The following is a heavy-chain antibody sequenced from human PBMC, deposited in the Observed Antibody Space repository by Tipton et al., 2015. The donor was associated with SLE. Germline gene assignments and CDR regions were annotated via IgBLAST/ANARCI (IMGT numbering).Heavy chain of an antibody. V-gene: IGHV3-21*01. CDR1: GFTFSSYS. J-gene: IGHJ2*01. D-gene: IGHD4-17*01. CDR2: ISSSSSYI. CDR3: VKDGGATVTTYWYFDL. Sequence: SLRLSCAASGFTFSSYSMNWVRQAPGKGLEWVSSISSSSSYIYYADSVKGRFTISRDNSKNTLYLQMSSLRAEDTAVYYCVKDGGATVTTYWYFDLWGRGTLVTVSS.